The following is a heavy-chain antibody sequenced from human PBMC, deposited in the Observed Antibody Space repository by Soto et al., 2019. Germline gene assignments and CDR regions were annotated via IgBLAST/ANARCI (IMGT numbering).Heavy chain of an antibody. V-gene: IGHV1-3*01. J-gene: IGHJ6*02. D-gene: IGHD3-3*01. CDR3: ASSAGIFDYHFWSGPNYYYYGMDV. Sequence: ASVKVSCKASGYTFTSYAMHWVRQAPGQRLEWMGWINAGNGNTKYSQKFQGRVTITRDTSASTAYMELSSLRSEDTAVYYCASSAGIFDYHFWSGPNYYYYGMDVWGQGTTVTVSS. CDR2: INAGNGNT. CDR1: GYTFTSYA.